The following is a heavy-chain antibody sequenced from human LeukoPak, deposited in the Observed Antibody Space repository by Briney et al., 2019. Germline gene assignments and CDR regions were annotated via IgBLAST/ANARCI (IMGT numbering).Heavy chain of an antibody. D-gene: IGHD4-17*01. CDR3: ARALTTVTSRPYYYYYYMDV. Sequence: GGSLRLSCAASGFTFSSYWMHWVRQAPGKGLVWVSRINSDGSSTSYADSVKGRFTISRDNAKNSLYLQMNSLRAEDTAVYYCARALTTVTSRPYYYYYYMDVWGKGTTVTVSS. CDR2: INSDGSST. V-gene: IGHV3-74*01. J-gene: IGHJ6*03. CDR1: GFTFSSYW.